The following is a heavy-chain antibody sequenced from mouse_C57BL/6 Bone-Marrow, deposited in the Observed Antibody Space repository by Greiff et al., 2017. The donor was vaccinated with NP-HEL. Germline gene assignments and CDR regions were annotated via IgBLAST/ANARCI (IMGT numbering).Heavy chain of an antibody. CDR2: INPYNGGT. CDR3: ARKNYPAWFAY. J-gene: IGHJ3*01. V-gene: IGHV1-19*01. CDR1: GYTFTDYY. D-gene: IGHD2-1*01. Sequence: EVQLQQSGPVLVKPGASVKMSCKASGYTFTDYYMNWVKQSHGKSLEWIGVINPYNGGTSYNQKFKGKATLTVDKSSSTAYMELNSLTSEDSAVYYCARKNYPAWFAYWGQGTLVTVSA.